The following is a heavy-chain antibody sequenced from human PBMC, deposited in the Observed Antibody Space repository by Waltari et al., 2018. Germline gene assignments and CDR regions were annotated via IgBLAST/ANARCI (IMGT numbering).Heavy chain of an antibody. CDR1: GDSISRDTYW. J-gene: IGHJ5*02. V-gene: IGHV4-61*02. Sequence: QVQLQESGPGLVAPSQTLSLPCTVFGDSISRDTYWWAWIRQPAGKGLECIGRVYTGGSIDYNPSLRSRLTISVDSPKNQFSLKLTSVTAADTAVYYCARGRITNSNAFDPWGQGTLVIVSS. CDR2: VYTGGSI. D-gene: IGHD1-20*01. CDR3: ARGRITNSNAFDP.